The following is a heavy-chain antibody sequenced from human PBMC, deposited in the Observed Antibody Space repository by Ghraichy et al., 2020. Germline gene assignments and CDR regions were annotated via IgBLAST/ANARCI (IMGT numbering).Heavy chain of an antibody. CDR3: ATLDYFDY. CDR2: INGSGGRT. J-gene: IGHJ4*02. V-gene: IGHV3-23*01. Sequence: GESLNISCAASGFTFSNNAMNWVRQAPGKGLYWVSGINGSGGRTYYAASVTGRFTISRDNSKNTLYLQMNSLRGEDTAIYYCATLDYFDYWGQGTLVTVSS. CDR1: GFTFSNNA.